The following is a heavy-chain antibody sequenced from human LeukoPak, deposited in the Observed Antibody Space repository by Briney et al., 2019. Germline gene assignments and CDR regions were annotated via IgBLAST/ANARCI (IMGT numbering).Heavy chain of an antibody. J-gene: IGHJ4*02. CDR3: ARDRGVEYSSAFDY. CDR1: GYTFTGYY. V-gene: IGHV1-2*02. Sequence: ASVKVSCKASGYTFTGYYMHWVRQGPGQGLEWMGWINPNSGGTNYAQKFQGRVTMTRDTSISTAYMELSRLRSDDTAVYYCARDRGVEYSSAFDYWGQGTLVTVSS. D-gene: IGHD6-6*01. CDR2: INPNSGGT.